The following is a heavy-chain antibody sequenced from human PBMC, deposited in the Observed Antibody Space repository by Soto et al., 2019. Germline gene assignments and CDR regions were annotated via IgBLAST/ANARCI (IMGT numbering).Heavy chain of an antibody. D-gene: IGHD3-10*01. V-gene: IGHV1-8*01. J-gene: IGHJ4*02. CDR1: GDRFTSYD. CDR3: ARGGVFFFAAPTNPFDY. CDR2: MNPNSGNT. Sequence: SVKLSCEACGDRFTSYDINWVRQATKQGLEWMGWMNPNSGNTGYAQKFQGRVTMTRNTSISTAYMELSSLRSEDTAVYYCARGGVFFFAAPTNPFDYWGQGTLVTVSS.